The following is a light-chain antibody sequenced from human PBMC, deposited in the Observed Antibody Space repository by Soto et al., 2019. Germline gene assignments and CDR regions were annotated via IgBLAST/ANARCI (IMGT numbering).Light chain of an antibody. CDR3: QQSYSTLRT. CDR1: QTISNY. Sequence: DIQMTQSPSSLSASVGDRVSITCRASQTISNYLNWYQQKPGKAPKLLIYAASSLQSGVPSRFSGSGSGTDFTLTITSQQPEDFATYYCQQSYSTLRTFGQGTEVKIK. J-gene: IGKJ1*01. CDR2: AAS. V-gene: IGKV1-39*01.